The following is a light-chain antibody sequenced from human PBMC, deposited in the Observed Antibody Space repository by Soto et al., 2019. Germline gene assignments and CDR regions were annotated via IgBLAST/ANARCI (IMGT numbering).Light chain of an antibody. J-gene: IGKJ2*01. CDR3: QQYNHYST. CDR1: QSISRW. CDR2: DAS. Sequence: DIQMTQSPSTLSASVGDRVTITCRASQSISRWVAWYQQKPGKAPKLLIYDASSLESGVPSRFSGSGSGTEFTLTNSSLQPDDFATYYCQQYNHYSTFGQGTKLEIK. V-gene: IGKV1-5*01.